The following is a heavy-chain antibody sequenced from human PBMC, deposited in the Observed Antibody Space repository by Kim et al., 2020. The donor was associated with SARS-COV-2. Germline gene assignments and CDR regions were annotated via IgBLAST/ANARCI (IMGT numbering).Heavy chain of an antibody. Sequence: GGSLRLSSAASGFTFSSYSMNWVRQAPGKGLEWVSSISSSSSYIYYADSVKGRFTISRDNAKNSLYLQMNSLRAEDTAVYYCARDGYYYDSSGYLSAPPYFDYWGQGTLVTVSS. V-gene: IGHV3-21*01. D-gene: IGHD3-22*01. CDR2: ISSSSSYI. CDR3: ARDGYYYDSSGYLSAPPYFDY. CDR1: GFTFSSYS. J-gene: IGHJ4*02.